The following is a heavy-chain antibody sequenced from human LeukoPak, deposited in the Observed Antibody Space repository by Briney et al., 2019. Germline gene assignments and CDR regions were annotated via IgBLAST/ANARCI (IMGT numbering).Heavy chain of an antibody. Sequence: AASVTVSFKASGYTFTGYYMHWVRQAPGQGLEWMGWINPNSGGTNYAQKFQGRVTMTRDTSISTAYMELSRLRSDDTAVYYCARVPTLFYMDVWGKGTTVTVSS. J-gene: IGHJ6*03. CDR3: ARVPTLFYMDV. CDR1: GYTFTGYY. D-gene: IGHD3-16*01. CDR2: INPNSGGT. V-gene: IGHV1-2*02.